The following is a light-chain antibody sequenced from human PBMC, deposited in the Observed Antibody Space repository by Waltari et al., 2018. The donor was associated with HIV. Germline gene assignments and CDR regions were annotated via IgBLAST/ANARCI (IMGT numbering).Light chain of an antibody. V-gene: IGLV1-51*02. CDR1: SSTIGTNF. Sequence: QSVLTQPPSVSAAPGQQVTIPYPGSSSTIGTNFVSWYQQLPGTAPKLLIYENNKRPSGLPDRFSGSKSGTSATLGITGLQTGDEADYYCGTWDSSLSAYVFGTGTKVTVL. J-gene: IGLJ1*01. CDR3: GTWDSSLSAYV. CDR2: ENN.